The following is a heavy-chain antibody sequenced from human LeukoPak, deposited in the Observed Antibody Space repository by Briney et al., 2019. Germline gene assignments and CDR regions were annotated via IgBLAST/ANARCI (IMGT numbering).Heavy chain of an antibody. Sequence: WGSLRLSCAASGFTFSSYWMHWVRQTPGKGLLWVSRINSDGSGTVSADSVKGRFTISRDNAMDTLYLQMNSLRAEDTAVYYCARDLRSPSDTNIAIDYWGQGTLVTVSS. V-gene: IGHV3-74*01. J-gene: IGHJ4*02. CDR3: ARDLRSPSDTNIAIDY. CDR2: INSDGSGT. CDR1: GFTFSSYW.